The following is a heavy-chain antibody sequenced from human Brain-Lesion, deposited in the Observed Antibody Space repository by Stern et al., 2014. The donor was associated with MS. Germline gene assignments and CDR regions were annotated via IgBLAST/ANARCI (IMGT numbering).Heavy chain of an antibody. D-gene: IGHD3-10*01. CDR2: LITNGGT. V-gene: IGHV4-61*02. J-gene: IGHJ4*02. Sequence: QVQLLESGPGLETPSHTLSLTCTVSGGSITSGRFFWAWIRQSAGQGLEWMSRLITNGGTNTHHSFERGITISMDPSRKHFSLPLSSVTVADTAVYFCARADYSVSGTPFDYWGQGTLVAV. CDR1: GGSITSGRFF. CDR3: ARADYSVSGTPFDY.